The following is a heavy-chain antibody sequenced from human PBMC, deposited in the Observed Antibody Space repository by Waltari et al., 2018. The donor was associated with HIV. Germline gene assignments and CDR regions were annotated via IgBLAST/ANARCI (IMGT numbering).Heavy chain of an antibody. D-gene: IGHD2-2*01. V-gene: IGHV3-74*01. J-gene: IGHJ5*02. CDR3: ARGIVVVPAATDNWFDP. CDR1: GFTFSSYW. Sequence: EVQLVESGGGLVQPGGSLRLSCAASGFTFSSYWMHWVRQAPGKGLVWVSRINSDGSSTSYADSVKGRFTISRDNAKNTLYLQMNSLRAEDTAVYYCARGIVVVPAATDNWFDPWGQGTLVTVSS. CDR2: INSDGSST.